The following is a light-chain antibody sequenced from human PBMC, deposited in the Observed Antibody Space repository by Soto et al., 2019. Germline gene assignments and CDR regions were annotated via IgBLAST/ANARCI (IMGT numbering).Light chain of an antibody. CDR1: QDISNY. CDR3: QQFYTTPT. CDR2: DAS. J-gene: IGKJ4*01. Sequence: DIQMTQSPSSLSASVGDRVTITCQASQDISNYLNWYQQKPGKAPKLLIYDASNLETGVPSRFSGSGSGTDFTFTISSLQPEDVGLYYCQQFYTTPTFGGGTKVELK. V-gene: IGKV1-33*01.